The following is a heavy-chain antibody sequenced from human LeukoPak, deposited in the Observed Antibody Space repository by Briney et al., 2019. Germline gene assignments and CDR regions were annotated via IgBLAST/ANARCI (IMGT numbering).Heavy chain of an antibody. J-gene: IGHJ5*02. D-gene: IGHD2-15*01. Sequence: GGSLRLSCAASGFTFSSYAKHWVRQAPGKGLEWVAVISYDGSNKYYADSVKGRFTISRDNSKNTLYLQMNSLRAEDTAVYYCARKYCSGGSCYVNWFDPWGQGTLVTVSS. CDR2: ISYDGSNK. V-gene: IGHV3-30-3*01. CDR3: ARKYCSGGSCYVNWFDP. CDR1: GFTFSSYA.